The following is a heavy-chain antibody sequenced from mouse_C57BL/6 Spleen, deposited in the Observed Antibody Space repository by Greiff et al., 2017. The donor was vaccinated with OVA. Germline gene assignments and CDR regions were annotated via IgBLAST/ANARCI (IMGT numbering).Heavy chain of an antibody. D-gene: IGHD2-1*01. V-gene: IGHV1-80*01. CDR3: ASAFYYGNYDYAMDY. CDR1: GYAFSSYW. J-gene: IGHJ4*01. CDR2: IYPGAGDT. Sequence: VQLQQSGAELVKPGASVTISCKASGYAFSSYWMNWVKQRPGQGLEWIGQIYPGAGDTNYNGKFKGKATLTADKSSSTAYMQLSSLTSEDSAVYFCASAFYYGNYDYAMDYWGQGTSVTVSS.